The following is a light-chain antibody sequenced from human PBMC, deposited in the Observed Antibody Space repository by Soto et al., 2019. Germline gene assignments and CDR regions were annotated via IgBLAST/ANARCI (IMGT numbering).Light chain of an antibody. CDR1: QSVSSSY. Sequence: EIVLTQSPGTLSSSPGDRATLTCRASQSVSSSYLAWYQQKPGQAPRLLIYGASSRATGIPDRFSGSGSGTDFTLPISRLEQDDYAVYYCQQYGSSPPYTFGQGTQLEIK. J-gene: IGKJ2*01. V-gene: IGKV3-20*01. CDR2: GAS. CDR3: QQYGSSPPYT.